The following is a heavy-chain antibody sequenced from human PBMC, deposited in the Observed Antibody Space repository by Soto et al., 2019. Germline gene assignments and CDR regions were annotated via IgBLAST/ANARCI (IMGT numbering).Heavy chain of an antibody. CDR3: ARVASYSSGWGTLAEYFQH. J-gene: IGHJ1*01. CDR1: GGSISSYY. D-gene: IGHD6-19*01. Sequence: QVQLQESGPGLVKPSETLSLTCTVSGGSISSYYWSWIRQPPGKGLEWIGYIYYSGSTNYNPSLKSRVTISVDTSKNQFSLKLSSVTAADTAVYYCARVASYSSGWGTLAEYFQHWGQGTLVTVSS. CDR2: IYYSGST. V-gene: IGHV4-59*01.